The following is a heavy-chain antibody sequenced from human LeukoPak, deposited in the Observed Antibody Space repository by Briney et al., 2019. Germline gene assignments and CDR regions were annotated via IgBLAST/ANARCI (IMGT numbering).Heavy chain of an antibody. D-gene: IGHD3-10*01. V-gene: IGHV3-7*01. CDR2: IKQDGSEK. CDR1: GFTFSSYW. Sequence: GGSLRLSCAASGFTFSSYWMSWVRQAPGKGLEWVANIKQDGSEKYYVDSVKGRFTISRDNAKNSLYLQMNSLRAEDTAVYYCAREMWSKLLWFGELSGFDYWGQGTLVTVSS. J-gene: IGHJ4*02. CDR3: AREMWSKLLWFGELSGFDY.